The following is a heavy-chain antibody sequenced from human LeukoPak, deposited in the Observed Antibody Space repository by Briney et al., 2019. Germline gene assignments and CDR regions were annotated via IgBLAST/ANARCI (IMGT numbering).Heavy chain of an antibody. CDR1: GFTFSTYA. CDR2: ICGGGDGA. J-gene: IGHJ4*02. Sequence: GGSLRLSCAASGFTFSTYAMSWVRQAPGKGLQWVSLICGGGDGAHYADSVKGGFTISRDSSTNTLYLQQSSLRAEDRAIDYCARGGSVFAYFFDYWGQGTLVSVPS. D-gene: IGHD3-10*01. V-gene: IGHV3-23*01. CDR3: ARGGSVFAYFFDY.